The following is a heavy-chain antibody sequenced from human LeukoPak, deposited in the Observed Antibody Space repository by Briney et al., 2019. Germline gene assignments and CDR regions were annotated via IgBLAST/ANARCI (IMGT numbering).Heavy chain of an antibody. J-gene: IGHJ3*02. CDR2: IYYSGST. Sequence: SETLSLTCTVSSGSISSYYRSWIRQPPGKGLEWIGYIYYSGSTNYNPSLKSRVTISVDTSKNQFSLKLSSVTAADTAVYYCARDHTYYDILTGYSFGAFDIWGQGTMVTVSS. V-gene: IGHV4-59*01. CDR1: SGSISSYY. CDR3: ARDHTYYDILTGYSFGAFDI. D-gene: IGHD3-9*01.